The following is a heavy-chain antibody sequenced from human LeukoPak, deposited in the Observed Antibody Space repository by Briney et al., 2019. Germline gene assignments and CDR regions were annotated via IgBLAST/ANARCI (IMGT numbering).Heavy chain of an antibody. V-gene: IGHV4-59*01. CDR3: ARGGSTGTNLNWVDP. J-gene: IGHJ5*02. CDR1: GGSIISYY. D-gene: IGHD1-1*01. Sequence: SETLSLTCTVSGGSIISYYWTWIRQPPGKGLEWIGYIYYSGSTNYNPSLKSRVTISVDTSKNQFSLKLSSVTAADTAVYYCARGGSTGTNLNWVDPWGQGTLVTVSS. CDR2: IYYSGST.